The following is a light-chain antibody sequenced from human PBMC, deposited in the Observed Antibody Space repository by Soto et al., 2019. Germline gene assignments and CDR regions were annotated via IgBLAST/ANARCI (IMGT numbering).Light chain of an antibody. Sequence: EIVMTQSPATLSVSPGEGATLSCRTSQSVGSNLAWYQQKPGQAPRLLIYDSSTGATGIPARFSGSGSGTEFTLTISSLQSEDFAVYYCQHYNKWPLFGPGTKVDIK. J-gene: IGKJ3*01. CDR3: QHYNKWPL. V-gene: IGKV3-15*01. CDR1: QSVGSN. CDR2: DSS.